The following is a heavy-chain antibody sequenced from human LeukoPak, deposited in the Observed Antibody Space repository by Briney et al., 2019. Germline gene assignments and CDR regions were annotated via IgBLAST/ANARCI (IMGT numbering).Heavy chain of an antibody. V-gene: IGHV3-48*04. CDR3: ARGRGYFDY. CDR1: GFTFSSYT. CDR2: ISSSSNTI. J-gene: IGHJ4*02. Sequence: GGSLRLSCAASGFTFSSYTMNWVRQAPGKGLEWVSYISSSSNTIYYADSVKGRFTISRDNAKNSLYLQMNSLRAEDTAVYYCARGRGYFDYWGQGTLVTVSS.